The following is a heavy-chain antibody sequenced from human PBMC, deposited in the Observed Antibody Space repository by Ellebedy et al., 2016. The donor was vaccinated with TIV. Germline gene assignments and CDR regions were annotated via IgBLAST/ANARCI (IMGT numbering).Heavy chain of an antibody. V-gene: IGHV5-51*01. CDR2: IYPGDSDT. CDR3: ARTTAAEYFSHAEYFQH. J-gene: IGHJ1*01. Sequence: ASVKVSCKGSGYSFTSYWIGWVRQMPGKGLEWMGIIYPGDSDTRYSPSFQGQVTISADKSISTAYLQWSSLKASDTAMYYCARTTAAEYFSHAEYFQHWGQGTLVTVSS. CDR1: GYSFTSYW. D-gene: IGHD2/OR15-2a*01.